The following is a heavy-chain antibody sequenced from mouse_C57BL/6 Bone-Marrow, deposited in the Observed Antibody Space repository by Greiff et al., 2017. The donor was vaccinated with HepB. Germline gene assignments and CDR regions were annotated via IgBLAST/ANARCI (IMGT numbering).Heavy chain of an antibody. J-gene: IGHJ3*01. CDR2: INPGSGGT. CDR1: GYTFTGYW. D-gene: IGHD1-1*01. Sequence: VKLQQSGAELMKPGASVKLSCKATGYTFTGYWIEWVKQRPGQGLEWIGVINPGSGGTNYNEKFKGKATLTADKSSSTAYMQLSSLTSEDSAVYCWARAELPFAYWGQGTLVTVAA. CDR3: ARAELPFAY. V-gene: IGHV1-54*01.